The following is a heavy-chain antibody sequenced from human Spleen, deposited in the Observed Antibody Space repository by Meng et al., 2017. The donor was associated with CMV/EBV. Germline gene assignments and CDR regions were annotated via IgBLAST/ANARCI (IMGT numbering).Heavy chain of an antibody. D-gene: IGHD3-16*01. CDR1: GYSFISYG. CDR3: ARDGGRRGYDH. Sequence: ASVKVSCKASGYSFISYGFSWVRQVPGQGLEWMGWISAYNGNTKYAQKLQGRVTLTTDTSKSMAFMDLRSLRSDDTAVYYCARDGGRRGYDHWGQGTLVTVSS. CDR2: ISAYNGNT. V-gene: IGHV1-18*04. J-gene: IGHJ4*02.